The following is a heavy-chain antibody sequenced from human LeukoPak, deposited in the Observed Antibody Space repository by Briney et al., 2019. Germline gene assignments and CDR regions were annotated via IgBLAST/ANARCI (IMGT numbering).Heavy chain of an antibody. CDR3: ARAAYMATVTRGGGIDY. V-gene: IGHV3-30*03. CDR1: GFTFSSYG. Sequence: GGSLRLSCAASGFTFSSYGMHWVRQAPGKGLEWVAVISYDGSNKYYADSVKGRFTISRDNSKNTLYLQMNSLRAEDTAVYYCARAAYMATVTRGGGIDYWGQGTLVTVSS. D-gene: IGHD4-17*01. J-gene: IGHJ4*02. CDR2: ISYDGSNK.